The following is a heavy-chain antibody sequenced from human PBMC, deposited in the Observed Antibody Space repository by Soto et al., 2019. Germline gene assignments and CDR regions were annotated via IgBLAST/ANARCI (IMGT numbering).Heavy chain of an antibody. CDR1: GFTSSSYW. CDR2: IKQDGSEK. J-gene: IGHJ4*02. Sequence: PRGSLSLSCAASGFTSSSYWMSWVRQAPGKGLEWVANIKQDGSEKNYVDSVKGRFTISRDNAKNSLFLQMNSLRAEDTAVYYCATERIGVAGKSYFDYWGQGTKVTVSS. D-gene: IGHD6-19*01. CDR3: ATERIGVAGKSYFDY. V-gene: IGHV3-7*03.